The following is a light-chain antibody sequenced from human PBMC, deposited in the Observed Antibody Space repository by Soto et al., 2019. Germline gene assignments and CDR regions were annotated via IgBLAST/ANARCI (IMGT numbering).Light chain of an antibody. CDR1: QSVSSN. J-gene: IGKJ5*01. CDR3: HQYYNWPRT. Sequence: EIVMTQSPGTLSLPPGERATLSCRASQSVSSNLAWYQQKPGQAPRLLIYGASTRANGIPARFSGSGSGTEFTLTISSLQSEDFAVYYCHQYYNWPRTFGQGTRLEIK. CDR2: GAS. V-gene: IGKV3-15*01.